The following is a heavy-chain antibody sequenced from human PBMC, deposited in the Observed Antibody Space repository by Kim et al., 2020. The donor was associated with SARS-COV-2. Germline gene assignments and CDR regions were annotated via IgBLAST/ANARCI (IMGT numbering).Heavy chain of an antibody. CDR3: ARHGDIVANAPKAEYFQH. CDR1: GYSFTSYW. V-gene: IGHV5-51*01. D-gene: IGHD5-12*01. Sequence: GESLKISCKGSGYSFTSYWIGWVRQMPGKGLEWMGIIYPGDSDTRYSPSFQGQVTISADKSISTAYLQWSSLKASDTAMYYCARHGDIVANAPKAEYFQHWGQGTLVTVSS. J-gene: IGHJ1*01. CDR2: IYPGDSDT.